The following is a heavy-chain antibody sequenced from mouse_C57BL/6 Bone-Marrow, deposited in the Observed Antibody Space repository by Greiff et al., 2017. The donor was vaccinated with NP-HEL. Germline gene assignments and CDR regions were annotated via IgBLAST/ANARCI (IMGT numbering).Heavy chain of an antibody. D-gene: IGHD2-4*01. CDR1: GYTFTSYW. V-gene: IGHV1-50*01. CDR2: IDPSDSYT. Sequence: QVQLQQPGAELVKPGASLKLSCKASGYTFTSYWMQWVKQRPGQGLEWIGEIDPSDSYTNYNQKFKGKATLTVDTSSSTAYMQLSSLTSEDSAVYYCAKVYDYDLYAMDYWGQGTSVTVSS. J-gene: IGHJ4*01. CDR3: AKVYDYDLYAMDY.